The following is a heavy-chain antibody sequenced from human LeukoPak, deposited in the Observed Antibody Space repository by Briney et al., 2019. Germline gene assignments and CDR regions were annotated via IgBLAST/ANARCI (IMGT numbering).Heavy chain of an antibody. CDR3: ARSPYSSGWYYFDY. D-gene: IGHD6-19*01. J-gene: IGHJ4*02. CDR2: IEGGGNER. Sequence: PGGSLRLSCAVSGFTFNTYWMSWVRQAPGKGLEWVANIEGGGNERYYVDSVKGRFTISRDNAKSSLFLQMNNLRVEDTAVYYCARSPYSSGWYYFDYWGQGTLVTVSS. CDR1: GFTFNTYW. V-gene: IGHV3-7*01.